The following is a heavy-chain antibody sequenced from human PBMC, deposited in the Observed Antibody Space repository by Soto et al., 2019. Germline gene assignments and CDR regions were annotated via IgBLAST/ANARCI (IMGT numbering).Heavy chain of an antibody. Sequence: QLLESGGGLVQPGGSLRLSCAASGFTFTNYAMSWVRQAPGKGLEWVAIISGNGGNTFYPESVKDRFTISRDNSENTLSLHMNSLGADDTAVYYCARAATFYCSRTTCYADSWGQGTLVTVSS. CDR3: ARAATFYCSRTTCYADS. V-gene: IGHV3-23*01. CDR2: ISGNGGNT. D-gene: IGHD2-2*01. CDR1: GFTFTNYA. J-gene: IGHJ5*01.